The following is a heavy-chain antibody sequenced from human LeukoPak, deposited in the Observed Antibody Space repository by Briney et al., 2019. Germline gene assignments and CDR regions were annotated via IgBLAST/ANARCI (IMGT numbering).Heavy chain of an antibody. J-gene: IGHJ4*02. V-gene: IGHV1-69*05. CDR2: VIPIYGTP. D-gene: IGHD3-3*01. CDR3: ARARGRSYYQAGSGYYFDR. CDR1: GGSFSTSG. Sequence: ASVKVSCKASGGSFSTSGFSWVRQAPGQGLEWMGGVIPIYGTPSYAQKFQGRVTITTDESTSTAYMELSSLRPEDTAVYYCARARGRSYYQAGSGYYFDRWGQGTLVAVSS.